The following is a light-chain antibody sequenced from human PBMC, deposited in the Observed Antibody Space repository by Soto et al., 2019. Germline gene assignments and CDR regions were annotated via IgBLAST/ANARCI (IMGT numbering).Light chain of an antibody. CDR1: TSDVGGFNY. V-gene: IGLV2-14*01. J-gene: IGLJ1*01. CDR3: AAWDDSRNAL. CDR2: EVS. Sequence: QSALTQPASVSGSPGQSITISCTGTTSDVGGFNYVSWYQLNPGKAPKLMVYEVSNRPSGVSNRFSGSKSGNTASLTISGLQAEDEADDYCAAWDDSRNALFGTGTKLTVL.